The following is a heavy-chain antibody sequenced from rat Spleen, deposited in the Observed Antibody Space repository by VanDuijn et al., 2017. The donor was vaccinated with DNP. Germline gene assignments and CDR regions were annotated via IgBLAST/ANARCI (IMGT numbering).Heavy chain of an antibody. CDR2: ISTGGDDT. V-gene: IGHV5S11*01. CDR1: GFTFSNYY. CDR3: ARQGAHYFDY. Sequence: EVQLVESGGGLVQPGRSLKLSCAASGFTFSNYYMAWVRQAPTKGLEWVASISTGGDDTYYLDSVKGRFTNSRDNVKSTLYLQMDSLRSDETAIYYCARQGAHYFDYWGHGVMVTVSS. J-gene: IGHJ2*01.